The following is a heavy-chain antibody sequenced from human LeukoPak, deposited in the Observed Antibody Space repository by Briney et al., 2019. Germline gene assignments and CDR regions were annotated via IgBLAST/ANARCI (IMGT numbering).Heavy chain of an antibody. CDR1: GFTFSSYG. CDR3: AKEVSGSSGSFFDY. D-gene: IGHD6-19*01. CDR2: IRYDGSNK. J-gene: IGHJ4*02. Sequence: GGSLRLSCAASGFTFSSYGMHWVRQAPGKGLEWVAFIRYDGSNKYYADSVEGRFTISRDNSKNTLYLQMNSLRAEDTAVYYCAKEVSGSSGSFFDYWGQGTLVTVSS. V-gene: IGHV3-30*02.